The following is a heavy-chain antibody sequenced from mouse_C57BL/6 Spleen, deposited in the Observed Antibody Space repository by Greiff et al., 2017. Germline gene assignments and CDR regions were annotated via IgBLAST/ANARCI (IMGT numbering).Heavy chain of an antibody. D-gene: IGHD2-4*01. CDR2: IDPSDSET. Sequence: QVQLQQSGAELVRPGSSVKLSCKASGYTFTSYWMHWVKQRPIQGLEWIGNIDPSDSETHYNQKFKDKATLTVDKSSSTAYMQLSSLTSEDSAVYYCAREDYDNYAMDYWGQGTSVTVSS. V-gene: IGHV1-52*01. CDR3: AREDYDNYAMDY. CDR1: GYTFTSYW. J-gene: IGHJ4*01.